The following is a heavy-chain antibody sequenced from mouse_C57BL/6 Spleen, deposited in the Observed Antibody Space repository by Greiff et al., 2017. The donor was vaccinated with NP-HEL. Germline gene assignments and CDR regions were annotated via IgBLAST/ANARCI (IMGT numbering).Heavy chain of an antibody. CDR1: GYTFTDYY. CDR2: INPKNGGT. J-gene: IGHJ2*01. V-gene: IGHV1-26*01. D-gene: IGHD1-1*01. CDR3: ARGGYGSSGVPYFDY. Sequence: EVQLQQSGPELVKPGASVKISCKASGYTFTDYYMNWVKQSHGKSLEWIGDINPKNGGTSYNQKFKGKATLTVDKSSSTAYMELRSLTSEDSAVYYCARGGYGSSGVPYFDYWGQGTTLTVSS.